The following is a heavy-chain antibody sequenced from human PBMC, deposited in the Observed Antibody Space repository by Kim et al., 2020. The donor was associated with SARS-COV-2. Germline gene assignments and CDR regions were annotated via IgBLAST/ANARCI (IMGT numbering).Heavy chain of an antibody. CDR2: INHSGST. CDR1: GGSFSGYY. Sequence: SETLSLTCAVYGGSFSGYYWSWIRQPPGKGLEWIGEINHSGSTNYNPSLKSRVTISVDTSKNQFSLKLSSVTAADTAVYYCARGASYSSGLRWWFDPWGQGTLVTVSS. D-gene: IGHD6-19*01. V-gene: IGHV4-34*01. J-gene: IGHJ5*02. CDR3: ARGASYSSGLRWWFDP.